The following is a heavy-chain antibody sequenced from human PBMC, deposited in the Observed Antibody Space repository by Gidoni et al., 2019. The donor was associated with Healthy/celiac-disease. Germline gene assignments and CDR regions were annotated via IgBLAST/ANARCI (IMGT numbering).Heavy chain of an antibody. J-gene: IGHJ4*02. CDR2: VDPEDGET. Sequence: EVQLVQSGAEVKKPGATVKISCKVSGYTFTDYYMHCVQQAPGKGLEWMGLVDPEDGETIYAEKFQGRVTITADTSTDTAYMELSSLRSEDTAVYYCATMAYDSSGYYARSFDYWGQGTLVTVSS. CDR3: ATMAYDSSGYYARSFDY. CDR1: GYTFTDYY. V-gene: IGHV1-69-2*01. D-gene: IGHD3-22*01.